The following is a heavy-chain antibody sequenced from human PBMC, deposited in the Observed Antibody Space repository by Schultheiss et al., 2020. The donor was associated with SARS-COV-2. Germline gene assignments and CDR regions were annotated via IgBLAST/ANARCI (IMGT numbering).Heavy chain of an antibody. CDR1: GGSFSGYY. CDR2: INHSGST. D-gene: IGHD1-26*01. J-gene: IGHJ4*02. V-gene: IGHV4-34*01. CDR3: ARQVGVTHFDY. Sequence: SETLSLTCAVYGGSFSGYYWSWIRQPPGKGLEWIGEINHSGSTNYNPSLKSRVTISVDTSRNQFSLTLNSMTAADTAVYYCARQVGVTHFDYWGQGTLVTVSS.